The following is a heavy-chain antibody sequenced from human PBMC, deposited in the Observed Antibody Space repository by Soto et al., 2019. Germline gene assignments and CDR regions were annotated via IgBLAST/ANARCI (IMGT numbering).Heavy chain of an antibody. D-gene: IGHD1-26*01. CDR3: ARDHVLGAPTLDF. J-gene: IGHJ4*02. CDR2: IKQDGSEK. V-gene: IGHV3-7*01. Sequence: GGSLRLSCAASGLTFSSYWMSWVRQVPGKGLEWVANIKQDGSEKIYVDSVKGRFTISRDNAKNSLYLQMNSLRAEDTAVCYCARDHVLGAPTLDFWGQGTLVTVSS. CDR1: GLTFSSYW.